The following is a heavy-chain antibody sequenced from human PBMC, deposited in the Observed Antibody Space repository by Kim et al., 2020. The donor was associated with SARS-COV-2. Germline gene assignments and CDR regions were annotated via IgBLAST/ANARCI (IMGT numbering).Heavy chain of an antibody. CDR2: ISGSGGST. CDR1: GFTFSSYA. J-gene: IGHJ4*02. D-gene: IGHD3-22*01. Sequence: GGSLRLSCAASGFTFSSYAMSWVRQAPGKGLEWVSAISGSGGSTYYADSVKGRFTISRDNSKNTLYLQMNSLRAEDTAVYYCAKDFTPAYYYDSSGYSHFDYWGQGTLVTVSS. V-gene: IGHV3-23*01. CDR3: AKDFTPAYYYDSSGYSHFDY.